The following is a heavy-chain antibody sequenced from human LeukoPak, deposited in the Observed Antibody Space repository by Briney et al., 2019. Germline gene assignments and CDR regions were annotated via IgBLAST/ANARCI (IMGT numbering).Heavy chain of an antibody. CDR3: AKGEWELRIDY. D-gene: IGHD1-26*01. CDR1: GFSFSSYA. V-gene: IGHV3-9*01. CDR2: ISWNSGSI. J-gene: IGHJ4*02. Sequence: GGSLRLSCAASGFSFSSYAMHWVRQAPGKGLEWVSGISWNSGSIGYADSVKGRFTISRDNAKNSLYLQMNSLRAEDTTLYYCAKGEWELRIDYWGQGTLVTVSS.